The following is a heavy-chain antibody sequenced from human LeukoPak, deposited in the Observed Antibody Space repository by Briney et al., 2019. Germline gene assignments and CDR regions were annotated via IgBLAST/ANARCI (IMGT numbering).Heavy chain of an antibody. D-gene: IGHD3-22*01. J-gene: IGHJ3*02. CDR1: GGSFSGYY. V-gene: IGHV4-34*01. Sequence: SETLSLTCAVYGGSFSGYYWSWIRQPPGKGLEWIGEINHSGSTNYNPSLKSRVTISVDTSKNQFSLKLSSVTAADTAVYYCASSSGYYPDAFDIWGQGTMVTVSS. CDR2: INHSGST. CDR3: ASSSGYYPDAFDI.